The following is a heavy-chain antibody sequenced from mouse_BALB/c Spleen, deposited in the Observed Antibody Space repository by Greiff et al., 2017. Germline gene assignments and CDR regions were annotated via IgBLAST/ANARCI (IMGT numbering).Heavy chain of an antibody. CDR3: ARNYDVYFDV. D-gene: IGHD2-3*01. CDR2: INPYNGDT. J-gene: IGHJ1*01. V-gene: IGHV1-20*02. CDR1: GYSFTGYF. Sequence: EVKLMESGPELVKPGASVKISCKASGYSFTGYFMNWVMQSHGKSLEWIGRINPYNGDTFYNQKFKGKATLTVDKSSSTAHMELRSLASEDSAVYYCARNYDVYFDVWGAGTTVTVSS.